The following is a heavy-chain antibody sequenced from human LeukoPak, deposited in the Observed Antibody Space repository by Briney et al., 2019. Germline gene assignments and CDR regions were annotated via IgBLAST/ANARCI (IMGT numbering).Heavy chain of an antibody. Sequence: PGGSLRLSCAASGFTVSNNYMSWVRQAPGRGLEWVAIIWYDGNNKYYADSVKGRFTISRDNSKNTLYLQMSSLRAEDTAVYYCAKDFSYYDSSGSGPDYWGQGTLVTVSS. J-gene: IGHJ4*02. CDR3: AKDFSYYDSSGSGPDY. CDR2: IWYDGNNK. V-gene: IGHV3-33*06. CDR1: GFTVSNNY. D-gene: IGHD3-22*01.